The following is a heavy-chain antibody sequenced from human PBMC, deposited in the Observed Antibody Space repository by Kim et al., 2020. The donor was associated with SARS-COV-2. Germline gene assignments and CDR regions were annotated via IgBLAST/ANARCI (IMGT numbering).Heavy chain of an antibody. CDR3: ARVATVTTFNWFDP. D-gene: IGHD4-17*01. CDR1: GGTFSSYA. Sequence: SVKVSCKASGGTFSSYAISWVRQAPGQGLEWMGGIIPIFGTANYAQKFQGRVTITADESTSTAYMELSSLRSEDTAVYYCARVATVTTFNWFDPWGQGTLVTVSS. J-gene: IGHJ5*02. CDR2: IIPIFGTA. V-gene: IGHV1-69*13.